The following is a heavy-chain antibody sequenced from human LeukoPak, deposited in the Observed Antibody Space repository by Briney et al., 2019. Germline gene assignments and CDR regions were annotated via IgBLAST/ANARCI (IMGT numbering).Heavy chain of an antibody. Sequence: TGGSLRLSCAASRFTFSSYDMHWVRQASGKGLEWVSSIGTAGDTYYPGSVKGRFTISRDNSKNTLYLQMNSLRAEDTAVYYCARDPHPRRWLQWWPFGYWGQGTLVTASS. V-gene: IGHV3-13*01. CDR1: RFTFSSYD. CDR3: ARDPHPRRWLQWWPFGY. D-gene: IGHD5-24*01. J-gene: IGHJ4*02. CDR2: IGTAGDT.